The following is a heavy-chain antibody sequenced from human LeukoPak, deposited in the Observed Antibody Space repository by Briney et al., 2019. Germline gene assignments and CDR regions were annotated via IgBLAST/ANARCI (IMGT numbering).Heavy chain of an antibody. CDR1: GFTFRDVW. D-gene: IGHD6-19*01. V-gene: IGHV3-74*01. J-gene: IGHJ5*02. CDR2: INSDGST. CDR3: AAEGYSSPSGFDP. Sequence: PGGSLRLSCAASGFTFRDVWMHWVRQAPGKGLMWVSRINSDGSTSCADSVKGRFTISRDNAKNSLYLQMNSLRAEDTAVYYCAAEGYSSPSGFDPWGQGTLVTVSS.